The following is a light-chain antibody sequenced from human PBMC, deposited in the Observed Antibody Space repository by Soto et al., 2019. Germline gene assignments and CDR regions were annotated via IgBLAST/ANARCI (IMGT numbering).Light chain of an antibody. J-gene: IGKJ1*01. CDR1: QNIYNY. V-gene: IGKV3D-15*01. CDR2: DAS. Sequence: EIVMTQSPATLSVSPGEGSTLSCRASQNIYNYLAWYQQKPGQAPRLLIYDASNRATGIPARFSGSGSGTEFTLTISSLQSEDFAVYYCQQYNNWPPWTFGQGTKVDI. CDR3: QQYNNWPPWT.